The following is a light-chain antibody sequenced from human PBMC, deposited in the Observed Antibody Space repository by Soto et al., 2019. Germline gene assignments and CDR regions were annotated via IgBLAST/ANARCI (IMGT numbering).Light chain of an antibody. CDR2: DAS. J-gene: IGKJ5*01. Sequence: DGPMTASASSLPAYVGDRVTITCQASQNINNYLNWYQQKPGRAPKLLIYDASNLEAGVPSRFRGSGSGTDFTFTISRLQPEDIATYYCQQYENLPTFGQGTRLEIK. CDR1: QNINNY. V-gene: IGKV1-33*01. CDR3: QQYENLPT.